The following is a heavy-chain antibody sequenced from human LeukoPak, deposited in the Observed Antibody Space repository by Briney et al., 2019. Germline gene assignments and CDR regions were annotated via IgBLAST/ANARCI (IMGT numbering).Heavy chain of an antibody. CDR1: GGSISSYY. CDR2: IYTSGST. V-gene: IGHV4-4*07. J-gene: IGHJ5*02. D-gene: IGHD2-2*01. CDR3: ARSVVVPAARREWFDP. Sequence: SEALSLTCTVSGGSISSYYWSWIQQPAGKGLEWIGRIYTSGSTNYNPSLKSRVTISVDTSKNQFSLKLSSVTAADTAVYYCARSVVVPAARREWFDPWGQGTLVTVSS.